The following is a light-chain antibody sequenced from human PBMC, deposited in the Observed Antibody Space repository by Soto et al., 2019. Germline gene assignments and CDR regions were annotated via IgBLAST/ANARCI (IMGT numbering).Light chain of an antibody. CDR1: QSVSSY. V-gene: IGKV3-11*01. J-gene: IGKJ2*01. CDR3: QERRNWSPYT. Sequence: EIVLTQSPATLSLSPGERATLSCRASQSVSSYLAWYQQKPGQAPRLLIYDASNRATGIPARLSSSGSGTDFTLTISSLEPEDFAVYYCQERRNWSPYTFGQGTELEIK. CDR2: DAS.